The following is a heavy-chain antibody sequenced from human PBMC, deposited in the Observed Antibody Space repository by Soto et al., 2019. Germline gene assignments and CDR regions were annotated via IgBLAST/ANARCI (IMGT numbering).Heavy chain of an antibody. D-gene: IGHD3-10*01. J-gene: IGHJ5*02. Sequence: PGGSLRLSCVGSGFTFGKYWMDWLRQTPGKGLEWVANIKQDGSEKFYVDSVRGRFTISRGNAKNSVYLEMNRLRDEDTGVYYCAREEESVGSPPSGFHPWGQGVQVTVSS. CDR3: AREEESVGSPPSGFHP. CDR1: GFTFGKYW. CDR2: IKQDGSEK. V-gene: IGHV3-7*03.